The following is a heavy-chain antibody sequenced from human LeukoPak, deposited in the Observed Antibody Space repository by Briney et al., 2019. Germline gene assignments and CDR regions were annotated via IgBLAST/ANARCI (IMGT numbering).Heavy chain of an antibody. J-gene: IGHJ4*02. D-gene: IGHD6-13*01. CDR2: IYSGGST. CDR3: AREGRGDRIAAAGTADY. CDR1: GFTVSSNY. V-gene: IGHV3-66*01. Sequence: GGSLRLSCAASGFTVSSNYMSWVRQAPGKGLEWVSVIYSGGSTYYADSVKGRFTISRDNSKNTLYLQMNSLRAEDTAVYYCAREGRGDRIAAAGTADYWGQGTLVTVSS.